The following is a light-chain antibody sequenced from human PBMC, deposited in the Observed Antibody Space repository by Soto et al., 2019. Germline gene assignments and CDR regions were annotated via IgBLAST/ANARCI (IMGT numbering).Light chain of an antibody. Sequence: QSALTQPASVSGSPGQSITISCTGTSSDFGGYNSVFWYQQHPGKAPKLMIYDVSSRPSGVSNRFSGSKSGNTASLTISGLQAEDEADYYCSSYTSSNTFVFGTGTKVTVL. CDR3: SSYTSSNTFV. J-gene: IGLJ1*01. CDR2: DVS. V-gene: IGLV2-14*03. CDR1: SSDFGGYNS.